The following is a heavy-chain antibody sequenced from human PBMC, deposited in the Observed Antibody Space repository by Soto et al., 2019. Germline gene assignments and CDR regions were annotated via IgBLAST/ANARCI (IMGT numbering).Heavy chain of an antibody. Sequence: LSLTCTVSGGSVSSGSYYWSWIRQPPGKGLEWIGYIYYSGSTNYNPSLKSRVTISVDTSKNQFSLKLSSVTAADTAVYYCARDPSYYYDSSGYLGTFDYWGQGTLVTVSS. D-gene: IGHD3-22*01. V-gene: IGHV4-61*01. CDR2: IYYSGST. CDR3: ARDPSYYYDSSGYLGTFDY. CDR1: GGSVSSGSYY. J-gene: IGHJ4*02.